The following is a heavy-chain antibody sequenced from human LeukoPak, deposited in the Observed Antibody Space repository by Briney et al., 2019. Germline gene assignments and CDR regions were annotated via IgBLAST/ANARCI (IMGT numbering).Heavy chain of an antibody. Sequence: SETLSLTCTVSGGSISSGGYYWSWIRQHPGKGLEWIGYIYYSGSTYYNPSLESRVTISVDKSKNRFSLKLSSVTAADTAVYYCARGVRTSDGDLYRMDVWGQGTTVTVSS. D-gene: IGHD4-17*01. V-gene: IGHV4-31*03. CDR3: ARGVRTSDGDLYRMDV. CDR2: IYYSGST. CDR1: GGSISSGGYY. J-gene: IGHJ6*02.